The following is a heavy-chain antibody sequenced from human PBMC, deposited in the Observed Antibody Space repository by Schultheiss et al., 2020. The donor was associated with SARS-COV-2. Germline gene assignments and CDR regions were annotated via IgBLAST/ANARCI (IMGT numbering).Heavy chain of an antibody. CDR1: GFTFSSYA. J-gene: IGHJ6*02. CDR2: IWYDGSNK. D-gene: IGHD4-11*01. CDR3: ARVAYSTYGMDV. V-gene: IGHV3-30*04. Sequence: GESLKISCAASGFTFSSYAMHWVRQAPGKGLEWVAVIWYDGSNKYYADSVKGRFTISRDNSKNTLYLQMNSLRAEDTAVYYCARVAYSTYGMDVWGQGTTVTVSS.